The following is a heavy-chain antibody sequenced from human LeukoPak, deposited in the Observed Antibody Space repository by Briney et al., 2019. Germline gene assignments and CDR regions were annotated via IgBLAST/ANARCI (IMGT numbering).Heavy chain of an antibody. CDR3: ARDHVPAAARCFDY. J-gene: IGHJ4*02. CDR1: GFTFSSYG. V-gene: IGHV3-30*03. CDR2: ISYDGSNK. D-gene: IGHD2-2*01. Sequence: GGSLRLSCAASGFTFSSYGMHWVRQAPGKGLEWVAVISYDGSNKYYADSVKGRFTISRDNSKNTLYLQMNSLRAEDTAVYYCARDHVPAAARCFDYWGQGTLVTVSS.